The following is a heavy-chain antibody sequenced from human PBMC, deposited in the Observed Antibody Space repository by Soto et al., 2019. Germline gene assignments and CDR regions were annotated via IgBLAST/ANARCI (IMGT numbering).Heavy chain of an antibody. CDR3: AHPNTEQQQYYFDY. J-gene: IGHJ4*02. CDR1: GFSLSTSGVG. CDR2: IYWDDDK. D-gene: IGHD6-13*01. Sequence: QITLKESGPTLVKPTQTLTLTCTFSGFSLSTSGVGVGWIRQPPGKALEWLALIYWDDDKRYSPSLKSRLTIXKXTXXNQVVLTMTNMDPVDTATYYCAHPNTEQQQYYFDYWGQGTLVTVSS. V-gene: IGHV2-5*02.